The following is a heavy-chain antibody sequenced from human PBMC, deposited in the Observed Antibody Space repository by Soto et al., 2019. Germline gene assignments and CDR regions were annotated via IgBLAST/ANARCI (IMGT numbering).Heavy chain of an antibody. CDR2: IYWADDK. D-gene: IGHD1-1*01. CDR1: GFSLSTSGVG. Sequence: QITLKESGPTLVKPTQTLTLTCTFSGFSLSTSGVGVGWIRQPPGKALEWLALIYWADDKRYSPSLTSRLTITKDTSNNQVVLTMTNMDPVDTATYYCAHRPLHWNVDDAFDICGQGTMVTVAS. J-gene: IGHJ3*02. CDR3: AHRPLHWNVDDAFDI. V-gene: IGHV2-5*02.